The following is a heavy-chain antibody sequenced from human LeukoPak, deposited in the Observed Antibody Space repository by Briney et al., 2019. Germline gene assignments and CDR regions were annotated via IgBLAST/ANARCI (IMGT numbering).Heavy chain of an antibody. V-gene: IGHV1-2*02. CDR3: AREGSGYPY. CDR1: GYIXTDHF. Sequence: ASVNVSCKSSGYIXTDHFIHWVRQAPGQGLEWMGWINPNSGGTNYAQKFQGRVTMTRDTSISTAYMEVSRLTSDDTAVFYCAREGSGYPYWGQGTLVTVSS. D-gene: IGHD5-12*01. J-gene: IGHJ4*02. CDR2: INPNSGGT.